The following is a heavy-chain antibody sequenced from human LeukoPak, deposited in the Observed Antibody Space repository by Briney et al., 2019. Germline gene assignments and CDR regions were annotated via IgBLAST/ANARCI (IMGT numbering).Heavy chain of an antibody. J-gene: IGHJ5*02. CDR2: IYYSGST. CDR3: ARRQDIVVVPAAMGHNWFDP. V-gene: IGHV4-39*01. Sequence: SETLSLTCTVSGGSISSYYWGWIRQPPGKGLEWIGSIYYSGSTYYNPSLKSRVTISVDTSKNQFSLKLSSVTAADTAVYYCARRQDIVVVPAAMGHNWFDPWGQGTLVTVSS. CDR1: GGSISSYY. D-gene: IGHD2-2*01.